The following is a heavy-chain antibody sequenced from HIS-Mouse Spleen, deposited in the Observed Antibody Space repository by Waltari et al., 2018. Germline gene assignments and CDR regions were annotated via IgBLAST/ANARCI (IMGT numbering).Heavy chain of an antibody. D-gene: IGHD6-13*01. Sequence: QVQLVQSGAEVKKPGASVKVSCKASGYTFTGYYMHWVRQAPGQGLEWMGWINPSSGDTNYAQKFQGRVTMTRDTSISTAYMELSRLRSDDTAVYYCASCCSSSWYEEFDYWGQGTLVTVSS. V-gene: IGHV1-2*02. CDR3: ASCCSSSWYEEFDY. CDR1: GYTFTGYY. CDR2: INPSSGDT. J-gene: IGHJ4*02.